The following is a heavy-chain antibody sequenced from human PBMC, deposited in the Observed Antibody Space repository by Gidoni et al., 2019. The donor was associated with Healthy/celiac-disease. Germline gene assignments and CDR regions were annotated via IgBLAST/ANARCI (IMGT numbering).Heavy chain of an antibody. CDR2: ISFDGSYK. J-gene: IGHJ6*03. V-gene: IGHV3-30*18. CDR1: GFTFSNYD. D-gene: IGHD1-7*01. Sequence: QVQLVESGGGVVPPGSALRLSCEASGFTFSNYDMHWGRQAPGKGLSCVAVISFDGSYKYYADSLKGRFTISRDNSKNTLYLQMNSLRAKDTAVYYCAKAVGTTDYYYYMDVWGKVTTVTVSS. CDR3: AKAVGTTDYYYYMDV.